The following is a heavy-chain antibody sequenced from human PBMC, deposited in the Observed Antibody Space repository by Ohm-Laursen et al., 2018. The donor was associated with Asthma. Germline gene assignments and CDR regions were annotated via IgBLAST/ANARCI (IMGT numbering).Heavy chain of an antibody. CDR1: GYTFSRYS. Sequence: SLRLSCAAPGYTFSRYSIHWVRQAPGKGLEWVASISTASTFIYYGDSVRGRFTTTRDNAKNSLYLQMNSLRAEDTAVYYCARDGLNWYFDLWGRGTLVTVSS. CDR2: ISTASTFI. J-gene: IGHJ2*01. V-gene: IGHV3-21*01. CDR3: ARDGLNWYFDL.